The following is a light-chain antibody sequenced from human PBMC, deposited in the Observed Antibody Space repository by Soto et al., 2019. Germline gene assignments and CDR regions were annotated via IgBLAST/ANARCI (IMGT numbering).Light chain of an antibody. CDR2: KVS. CDR1: QSLVYSDGNTY. Sequence: DVVMTQSPLSLPVTLGQPASISCRSSQSLVYSDGNTYLNWFQQRPGQSPRRLIYKVSNRDSGVPDRFSGSGSGTDLTLKISRLEAEDVGVYYCMKGTHWPPCTFGPGTNVEIK. J-gene: IGKJ3*01. V-gene: IGKV2-30*01. CDR3: MKGTHWPPCT.